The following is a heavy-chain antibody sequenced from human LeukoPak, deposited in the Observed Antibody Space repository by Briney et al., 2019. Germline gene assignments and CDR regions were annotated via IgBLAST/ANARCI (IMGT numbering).Heavy chain of an antibody. Sequence: PGGSLRLSCAASGFTFSSYGMHWVRQAPGKGLEWVAFIRYDGSNKYYADSVKGRFTIPRDNSKNTLYLQMNSLRAEDTAVYYCAKDMTTATGFVDYWGQGTLVTVSS. CDR1: GFTFSSYG. CDR2: IRYDGSNK. CDR3: AKDMTTATGFVDY. J-gene: IGHJ4*02. D-gene: IGHD4-17*01. V-gene: IGHV3-30*02.